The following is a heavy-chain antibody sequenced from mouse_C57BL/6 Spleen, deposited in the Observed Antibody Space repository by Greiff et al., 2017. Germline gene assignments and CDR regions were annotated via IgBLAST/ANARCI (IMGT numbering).Heavy chain of an antibody. V-gene: IGHV1-61*01. CDR1: GYTFTSYW. CDR2: IYPSDSET. CDR3: ARQLYGTYYYAMDD. D-gene: IGHD1-1*01. Sequence: QVQLQQPGAELVRPGSSVKLSCKASGYTFTSYWMDWVKQRPGQGLEWIGNIYPSDSETHYNQKFKDKATLTVDKSSSTAYMQLSSLTSEDSAVYYYARQLYGTYYYAMDDWGQGTSVTVSS. J-gene: IGHJ4*01.